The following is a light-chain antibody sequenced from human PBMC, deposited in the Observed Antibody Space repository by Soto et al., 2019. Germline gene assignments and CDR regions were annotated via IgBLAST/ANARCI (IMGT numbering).Light chain of an antibody. CDR3: CSYVSSNTDV. CDR1: TTDVGGYNF. V-gene: IGLV2-14*01. Sequence: QSVLTQPASVSGSPGQSITISCTGTTTDVGGYNFLFWYQQHPGKLPKLIIYEVSNRPSGVSNRFPGSKSDNTASLTISGLQAEDVADYYCCSYVSSNTDVFGTGTKVTVL. J-gene: IGLJ1*01. CDR2: EVS.